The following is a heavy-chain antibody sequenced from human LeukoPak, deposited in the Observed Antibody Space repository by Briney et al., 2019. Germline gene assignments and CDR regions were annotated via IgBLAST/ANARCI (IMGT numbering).Heavy chain of an antibody. Sequence: ASVKVSCKASGYTFTSYDINWVRQATGQGLEWMGWMNPNSGNTGYAQKFQGRVTITRNTSTSTAYMELSSLRSEDTAVYYCARGLDCGGDCYSSWGQGTLVTVSS. D-gene: IGHD2-21*01. J-gene: IGHJ4*02. CDR1: GYTFTSYD. V-gene: IGHV1-8*03. CDR2: MNPNSGNT. CDR3: ARGLDCGGDCYSS.